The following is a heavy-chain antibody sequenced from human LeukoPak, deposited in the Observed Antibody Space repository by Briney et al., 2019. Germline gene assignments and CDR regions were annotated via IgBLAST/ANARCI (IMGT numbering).Heavy chain of an antibody. Sequence: PSETLSLTCTVSGGSISSGSYYWSWIRQPAGKGLEWIGRIYTSGSTNYNPSLKSRVTISVDTSKNQFSLKLNSLTAADTAVYYCARQVATKGEWAFDVWGRGTMVTVSS. CDR2: IYTSGST. D-gene: IGHD5-12*01. V-gene: IGHV4-61*02. CDR1: GGSISSGSYY. J-gene: IGHJ3*01. CDR3: ARQVATKGEWAFDV.